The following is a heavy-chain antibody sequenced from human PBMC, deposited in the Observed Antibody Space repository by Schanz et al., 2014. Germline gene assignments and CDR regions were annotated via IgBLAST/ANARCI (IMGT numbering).Heavy chain of an antibody. CDR2: INPSGGST. CDR3: ARGPSTGAFDI. J-gene: IGHJ3*02. V-gene: IGHV1-46*03. CDR1: GYTFTTYY. Sequence: QVQLVQSGAEVKKPGASVKVSCKASGYTFTTYYIHWVRQAPGQGLEWMGIINPSGGSTSYAQKFQGRVTMTRDTSTSTVYMELSSLRSEDTAVYFCARGPSTGAFDIWGQGTMVTVSS.